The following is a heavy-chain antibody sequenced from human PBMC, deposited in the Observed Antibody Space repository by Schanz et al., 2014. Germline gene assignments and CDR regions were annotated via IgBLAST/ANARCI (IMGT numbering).Heavy chain of an antibody. CDR3: ARDGVDAAAGGNY. V-gene: IGHV1-46*03. Sequence: QVQLVQSGAEVKKPGASVKVSCKASGYTFVSYSMHWVRQAPGQGLEWMGIINPSGGSTTYAQKFQGRVTMTRDTSTSTVYMELSSLRSEDTAVYYCARDGVDAAAGGNYWGQGTLVTASS. CDR1: GYTFVSYS. CDR2: INPSGGST. J-gene: IGHJ4*02. D-gene: IGHD6-13*01.